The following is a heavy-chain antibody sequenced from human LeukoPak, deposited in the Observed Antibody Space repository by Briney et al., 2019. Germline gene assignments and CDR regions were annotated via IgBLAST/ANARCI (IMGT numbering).Heavy chain of an antibody. CDR3: ARLIVLLPAASDTFDI. CDR1: GASIRSYY. V-gene: IGHV4-59*08. Sequence: PSETLSLTCTVSGASIRSYYWSWIRQPPGKGLEWIGYRYYSATPPKYNPSLKGRATISLDTSKNQFSLNLTSVTAADTAVYYCARLIVLLPAASDTFDIWGQGSMVTVSS. J-gene: IGHJ3*02. CDR2: RYYSATPP. D-gene: IGHD2-2*01.